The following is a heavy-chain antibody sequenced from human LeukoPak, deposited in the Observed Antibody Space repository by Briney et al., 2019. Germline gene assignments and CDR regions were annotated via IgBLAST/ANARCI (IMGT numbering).Heavy chain of an antibody. CDR3: AKTPTYYYDSSGVRAFDI. CDR2: ISGSGGST. CDR1: GFTFSSYA. Sequence: PGGSLRLSCAAPGFTFSSYAMSWVRQAPGKGLEWVSAISGSGGSTYYADSVKGRFTISRDNSKNTLYLQMNSLRAEDTAVYYCAKTPTYYYDSSGVRAFDIWGQGTMVTVSS. D-gene: IGHD3-22*01. J-gene: IGHJ3*02. V-gene: IGHV3-23*01.